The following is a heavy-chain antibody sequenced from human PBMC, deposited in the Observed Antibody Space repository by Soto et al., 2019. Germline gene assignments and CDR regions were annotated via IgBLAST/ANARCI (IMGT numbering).Heavy chain of an antibody. CDR3: ARVVGALGPWFDP. V-gene: IGHV1-18*01. Sequence: QVQLVQSGAEVKKPGASVKVSCKASGYTFTSYGISWVRQAPGQGLEWMGRISAYNGNTNYAQKLQGRVTMTTDTATSTASMELRSLRSAVTAVYYWARVVGALGPWFDPWGQGTLVTVSS. D-gene: IGHD2-15*01. CDR2: ISAYNGNT. CDR1: GYTFTSYG. J-gene: IGHJ5*02.